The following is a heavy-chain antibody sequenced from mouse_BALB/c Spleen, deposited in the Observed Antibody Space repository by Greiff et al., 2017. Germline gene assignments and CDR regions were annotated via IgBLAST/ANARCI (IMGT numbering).Heavy chain of an antibody. V-gene: IGHV2-6-2*01. Sequence: VQLVESGPDLVAPSQSLSITCTVSGFSLTSYGVHWVRQPPGKGLEWLVVIWSDGSTTYNSALKSRLSISKDNSKSQVFLKMNSLQTDDTAMYYCARHGFDYYGSSYAMDYWGQGTSVTVSS. CDR1: GFSLTSYG. J-gene: IGHJ4*01. D-gene: IGHD1-1*01. CDR2: IWSDGST. CDR3: ARHGFDYYGSSYAMDY.